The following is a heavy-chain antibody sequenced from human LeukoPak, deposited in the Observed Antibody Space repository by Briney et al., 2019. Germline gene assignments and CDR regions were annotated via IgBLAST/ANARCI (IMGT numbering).Heavy chain of an antibody. CDR1: GYTFTSYG. D-gene: IGHD1-14*01. J-gene: IGHJ4*02. CDR2: INPNSGGT. Sequence: ASVKVSCKASGYTFTSYGISWVRQAPGQGLEWMGWINPNSGGTNYAQKFQGRVTMTRDTSISTAYMELSRLRSDDTAVYYCAGGNKYYFDYWGQGTLVTVSS. V-gene: IGHV1-2*02. CDR3: AGGNKYYFDY.